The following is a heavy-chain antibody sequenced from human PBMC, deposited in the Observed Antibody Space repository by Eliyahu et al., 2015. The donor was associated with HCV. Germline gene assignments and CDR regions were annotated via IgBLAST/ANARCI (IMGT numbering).Heavy chain of an antibody. J-gene: IGHJ4*02. CDR3: ARDRQGVTSRYHYFDV. CDR1: GGLFSSYS. V-gene: IGHV1-69*08. CDR2: TIPSLGIA. Sequence: QVQLVQSGAEVKKSGSSVKVSCKTYGGLFSSYSISWVRQAPGQGXKWMGRTIPSLGIAAYASEFQGRVTITADKSTNTAYMELRSLKYEDTALYFCARDRQGVTSRYHYFDVWGQGTLVSVAS. D-gene: IGHD4-17*01.